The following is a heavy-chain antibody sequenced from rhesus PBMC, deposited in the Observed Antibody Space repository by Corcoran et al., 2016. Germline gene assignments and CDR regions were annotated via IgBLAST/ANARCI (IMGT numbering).Heavy chain of an antibody. J-gene: IGHJ4*01. CDR1: GGSISTNY. CDR2: IYGTGHSP. Sequence: QLQLQESGPGLVKPSETLSVTCAVSGGSISTNYWSWIRQPPGKGLELIGRIYGTGHSPTYTPSLKSPVTLSVDMSKNQLSLKLSSVTAADTAVYYCAREGDWNYWGQGVLVTVSS. D-gene: IGHD3-3*01. V-gene: IGHV4-169*02. CDR3: AREGDWNY.